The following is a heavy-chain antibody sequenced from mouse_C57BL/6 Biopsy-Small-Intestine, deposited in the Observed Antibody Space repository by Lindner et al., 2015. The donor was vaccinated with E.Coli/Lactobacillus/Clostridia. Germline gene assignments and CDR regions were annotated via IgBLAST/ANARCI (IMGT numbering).Heavy chain of an antibody. CDR1: GYSFTGYY. V-gene: IGHV1-42*01. J-gene: IGHJ2*01. CDR2: INPSTGGT. D-gene: IGHD2-2*01. Sequence: VQLQESGPELVKPGASVKISCKASGYSFTGYYMNWVKQSPEKSLEWIGEINPSTGGTTYNQKFKAKATLTVDKSSSKAYMQLSSLTSEDSAVYFCARSGEGYIDYWGLGTTLTVAA. CDR3: ARSGEGYIDY.